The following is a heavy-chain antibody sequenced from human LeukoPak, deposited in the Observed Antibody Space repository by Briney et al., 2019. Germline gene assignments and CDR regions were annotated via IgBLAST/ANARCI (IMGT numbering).Heavy chain of an antibody. V-gene: IGHV5-51*01. D-gene: IGHD4-17*01. Sequence: GESLKISCKGSGYSFTSYWIGWVRQMPGKGLEWMGIIYPGGSDTRYSPSFQGQVTISADKFISTACLQWSSLKASDTAMYYCARLDYGDYVYYFDYWGQGTLVTVSS. CDR2: IYPGGSDT. CDR1: GYSFTSYW. CDR3: ARLDYGDYVYYFDY. J-gene: IGHJ4*02.